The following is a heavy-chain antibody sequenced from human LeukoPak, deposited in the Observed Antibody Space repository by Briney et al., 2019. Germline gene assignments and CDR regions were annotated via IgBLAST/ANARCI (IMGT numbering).Heavy chain of an antibody. J-gene: IGHJ4*02. CDR1: GFTFSSYW. CDR3: ARLGWELLGYFDY. D-gene: IGHD1-26*01. Sequence: PGGSLRLSCAASGFTFSSYWMSWVRQAPGKGLEWVANIKQDGSEKYYVDSVKGRFTISRDNAKNSLYLQMDSLRAEDTAVYYCARLGWELLGYFDYWGQGTLVTVSS. V-gene: IGHV3-7*01. CDR2: IKQDGSEK.